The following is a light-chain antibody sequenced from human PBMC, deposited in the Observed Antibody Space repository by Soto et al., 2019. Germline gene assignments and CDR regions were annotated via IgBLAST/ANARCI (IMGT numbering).Light chain of an antibody. CDR1: QSINNY. CDR3: QQRSDWLT. J-gene: IGKJ4*01. Sequence: EIVLTQSPATLSLSPGERATLSCRASQSINNYLAWFQQKPGQPPRLLIYDATIRATGVPGRFSGSGSGTNFTLTIRTVEPEDFAIYYCQQRSDWLTFGGGTKVEI. CDR2: DAT. V-gene: IGKV3-11*01.